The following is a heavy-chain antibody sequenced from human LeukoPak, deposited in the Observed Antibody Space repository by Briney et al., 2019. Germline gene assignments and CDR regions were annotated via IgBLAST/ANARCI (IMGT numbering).Heavy chain of an antibody. CDR1: GGTFSSYA. CDR2: IIPIFGTA. CDR3: AIGYCSSTSCYAGADYYYYYMDV. V-gene: IGHV1-69*05. D-gene: IGHD2-2*01. J-gene: IGHJ6*03. Sequence: ASVKVSCKASGGTFSSYAISWVRQAPGQGLEWMGGIIPIFGTANYAQKFQGRVTITTDESTSTAYMELSSLRSEDTAVYYCAIGYCSSTSCYAGADYYYYYMDVWGKGTTVTVSS.